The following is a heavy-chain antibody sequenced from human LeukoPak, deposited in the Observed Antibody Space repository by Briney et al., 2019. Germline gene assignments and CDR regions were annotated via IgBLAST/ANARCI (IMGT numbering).Heavy chain of an antibody. J-gene: IGHJ5*02. V-gene: IGHV4-39*01. Sequence: PSETLSLTYTVSGGSSSSSSHSWGWVRQPPGKGLEWIGSVYYSGSTYYNPSLKSRVTISVDTSKNQFSLKLRSVTAADTAVYYCARHASMIRGVISFWFDPWGQGTLVTVSS. D-gene: IGHD3-10*01. CDR3: ARHASMIRGVISFWFDP. CDR2: VYYSGST. CDR1: GGSSSSSSHS.